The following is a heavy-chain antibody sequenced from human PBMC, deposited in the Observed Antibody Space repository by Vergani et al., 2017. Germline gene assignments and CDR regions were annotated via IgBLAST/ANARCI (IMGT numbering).Heavy chain of an antibody. CDR3: ARGTQYYDFWSGYYTGGWYXFDY. CDR1: GFTFTSSA. Sequence: QMQLVQSGPEVKKPGTSVKVSCKASGFTFTSSAVQWVRQARGQRLEWIGWIVVGSGNTNYAQKFQERVTITRDTSISTAYMELSSLRSEDTAVYYCARGTQYYDFWSGYYTGGWYXFDYWGQGTLVTVSS. V-gene: IGHV1-58*01. D-gene: IGHD3-3*01. J-gene: IGHJ4*02. CDR2: IVVGSGNT.